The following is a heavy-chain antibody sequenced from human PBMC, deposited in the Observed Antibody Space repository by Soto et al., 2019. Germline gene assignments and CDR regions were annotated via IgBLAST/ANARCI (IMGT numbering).Heavy chain of an antibody. CDR2: ISTWSSYS. CDR1: GFTFSSYN. CDR3: ARASHDYGALDY. V-gene: IGHV3-21*02. Sequence: EVQLVESGGGLVKPGGSLRLSCTASGFTFSSYNMNWVRQAPGKGLEWVSYISTWSSYSFYADSVKGRFTISRDNSENSLYPQLDSLRDEDTAVYYCARASHDYGALDYWGQGALVTVSS. J-gene: IGHJ4*02. D-gene: IGHD4-17*01.